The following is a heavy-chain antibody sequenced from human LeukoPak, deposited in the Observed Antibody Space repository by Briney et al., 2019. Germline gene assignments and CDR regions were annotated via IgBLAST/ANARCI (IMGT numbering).Heavy chain of an antibody. CDR2: IYYSGST. V-gene: IGHV4-39*07. J-gene: IGHJ1*01. CDR3: ARMGYYYDSGGYWEYFQH. D-gene: IGHD3-22*01. Sequence: PSETLSLTCTVSGGSISSSSYYWGWIRQPPGKGLEWIGSIYYSGSTYYNPSLKSRVTISVDTSKNQFSLKLSSVTAADTAVYYCARMGYYYDSGGYWEYFQHWGQGTLVTVSS. CDR1: GGSISSSSYY.